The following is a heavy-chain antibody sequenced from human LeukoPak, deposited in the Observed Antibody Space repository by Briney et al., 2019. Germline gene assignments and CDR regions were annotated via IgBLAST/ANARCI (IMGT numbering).Heavy chain of an antibody. CDR2: INPNSGGT. Sequence: ASVKVSCKASGYTFIGYYMHWVRQAPGQGLEWMGRINPNSGGTNYAQKFQGRVTMTRDTSISTAYMELSRLRSDDTAVYYCAREDYVWGSYRPNAFDIWGQGTMVTVSS. CDR1: GYTFIGYY. V-gene: IGHV1-2*06. J-gene: IGHJ3*02. D-gene: IGHD3-16*02. CDR3: AREDYVWGSYRPNAFDI.